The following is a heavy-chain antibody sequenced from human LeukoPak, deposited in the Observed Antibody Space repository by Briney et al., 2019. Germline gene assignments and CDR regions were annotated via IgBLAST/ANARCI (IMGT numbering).Heavy chain of an antibody. V-gene: IGHV1-8*01. J-gene: IGHJ6*02. CDR2: MNPNSGNT. Sequence: ASVKVSCKASGYTFTSYDINWVRQATGQGLEWMGWMNPNSGNTGYAQKFQGRVTMTRNTSISTAYMELSSLRSEDTAVYYCARGGITGTTFTRYYYYYYGMDVWGQGTTVTVSS. D-gene: IGHD1-20*01. CDR3: ARGGITGTTFTRYYYYYYGMDV. CDR1: GYTFTSYD.